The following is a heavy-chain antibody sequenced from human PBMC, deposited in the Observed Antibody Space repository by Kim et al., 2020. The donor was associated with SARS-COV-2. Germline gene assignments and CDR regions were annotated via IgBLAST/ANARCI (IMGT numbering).Heavy chain of an antibody. CDR1: GFTVSSNY. D-gene: IGHD3-22*01. J-gene: IGHJ5*02. CDR2: IYSGGST. CDR3: ARDPLNYYDSSGP. V-gene: IGHV3-53*01. Sequence: GGSLRLSCAASGFTVSSNYMSWVRQAPGKGLEWVSVIYSGGSTYYADSVKGRFTISRDNSKNTLYLQMNSLSAEDTAVYYCARDPLNYYDSSGPWGQGTLVTVSS.